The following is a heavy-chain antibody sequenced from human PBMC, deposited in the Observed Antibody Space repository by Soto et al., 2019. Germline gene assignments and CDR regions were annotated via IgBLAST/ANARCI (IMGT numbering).Heavy chain of an antibody. CDR1: GYTLTDHY. CDR2: NNPKSGDT. J-gene: IGHJ4*02. Sequence: ASVKVSCKASGYTLTDHYIHWVRQAPGQGLEWMGWNNPKSGDTKYAQNFQDRVTMTRDTSINTAYMELTRLRSDDTAVYYCARGGGRFNTDYWGQGTQGTAPQ. CDR3: ARGGGRFNTDY. V-gene: IGHV1-2*02. D-gene: IGHD1-26*01.